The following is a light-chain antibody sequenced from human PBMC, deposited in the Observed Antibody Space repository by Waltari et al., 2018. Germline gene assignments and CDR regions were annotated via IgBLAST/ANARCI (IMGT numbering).Light chain of an antibody. Sequence: QAVVTQEPSLTVSPGGTVTLPCGSSPGAVTSDLYPYWFQQKPGQAPRTLIYDTTNKHSWTPARFSGSLLGGKAALTLSGAQPEDEAEYYCLLSYSGAWVFGGGTNLTVL. CDR2: DTT. CDR1: PGAVTSDLY. V-gene: IGLV7-46*01. CDR3: LLSYSGAWV. J-gene: IGLJ3*02.